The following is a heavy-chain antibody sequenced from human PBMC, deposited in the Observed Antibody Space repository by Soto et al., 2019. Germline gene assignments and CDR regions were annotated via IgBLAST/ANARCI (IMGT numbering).Heavy chain of an antibody. J-gene: IGHJ4*02. D-gene: IGHD3-10*01. CDR3: VRQASMVRGINSPDY. V-gene: IGHV1-18*01. Sequence: GASVKVSCKASGYSFTSYGISWVRQAPRQRLEWMGWISSENGNTKYAHNLQGRVTMTTDTSTSTAYMELRSLRSDDTAVYYCVRQASMVRGINSPDYWGQGTLVPVSS. CDR2: ISSENGNT. CDR1: GYSFTSYG.